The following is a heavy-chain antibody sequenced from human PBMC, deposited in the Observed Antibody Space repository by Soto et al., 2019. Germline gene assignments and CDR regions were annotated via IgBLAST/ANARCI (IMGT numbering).Heavy chain of an antibody. CDR3: ARRARPDFSYMDV. D-gene: IGHD6-6*01. CDR1: GFTLSGYA. CDR2: ISSNGVGT. J-gene: IGHJ6*03. Sequence: EVQLAESGGGLAQPGGSLRLSCAASGFTLSGYAMDWVHQAPGKGLEYVSGISSNGVGTYYANSVQGRFTISRDNSKNTVYLQMGSLRPEDMAVYYCARRARPDFSYMDVWGKGTTVTVSS. V-gene: IGHV3-64*01.